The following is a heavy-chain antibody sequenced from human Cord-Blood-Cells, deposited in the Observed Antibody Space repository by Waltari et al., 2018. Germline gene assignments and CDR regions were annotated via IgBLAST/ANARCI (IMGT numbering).Heavy chain of an antibody. CDR2: ISSSSSTI. Sequence: EVQLVESGGGLVQPGGSLRLSCAASGFTFSSYSMNWVRQAPGKGLEWVSYISSSSSTIYYADSVKGRFTISRDNPKNSLFLQMNSLRAEDTAVYYCASLGGGGGSYFDYWGQGTLVTVSS. D-gene: IGHD3-16*01. V-gene: IGHV3-48*01. J-gene: IGHJ4*02. CDR3: ASLGGGGGSYFDY. CDR1: GFTFSSYS.